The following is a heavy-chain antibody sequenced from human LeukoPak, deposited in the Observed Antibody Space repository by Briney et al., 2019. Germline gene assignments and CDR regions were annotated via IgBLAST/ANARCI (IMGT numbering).Heavy chain of an antibody. D-gene: IGHD3-22*01. J-gene: IGHJ6*02. CDR1: VFTLSSYS. Sequence: GGSLRLSCAASVFTLSSYSMKWVRQAQRKGREWVLYISSSGSTIYYADSVKGRFTISRDNAKNSLYLQMNSLRDEDTAVYYCARGGSGYGDYYYFYAMDVWGQGTTVTVSS. V-gene: IGHV3-48*02. CDR3: ARGGSGYGDYYYFYAMDV. CDR2: ISSSGSTI.